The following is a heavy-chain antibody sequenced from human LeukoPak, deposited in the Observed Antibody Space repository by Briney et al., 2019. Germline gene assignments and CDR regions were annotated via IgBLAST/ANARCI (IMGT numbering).Heavy chain of an antibody. V-gene: IGHV1-24*01. D-gene: IGHD3-10*01. CDR2: FDPEGGET. CDR1: GYTFTELS. CDR3: ARGVPYFDY. J-gene: IGHJ4*02. Sequence: ASVKVSCKVSGYTFTELSMHWVRQAPGKGLEWVGHFDPEGGETVYAQKFQGRVTITADESTSTAYMELSSLRSEDTAVYYCARGVPYFDYWGQGTLVTVSS.